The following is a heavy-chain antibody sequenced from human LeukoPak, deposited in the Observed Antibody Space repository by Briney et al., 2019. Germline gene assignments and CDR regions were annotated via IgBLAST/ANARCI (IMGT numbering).Heavy chain of an antibody. CDR3: ARGKGRAAAGPYDY. Sequence: SETLSLTCAVYGGSFSGYYWSWIRQPPGKGLEWIGEINHSGSTNYNPSLKSRVTISVDTSKNQFSLKLSSVTAADTAVYYCARGKGRAAAGPYDYWGQGTLATVSS. CDR1: GGSFSGYY. J-gene: IGHJ4*02. V-gene: IGHV4-34*01. D-gene: IGHD6-13*01. CDR2: INHSGST.